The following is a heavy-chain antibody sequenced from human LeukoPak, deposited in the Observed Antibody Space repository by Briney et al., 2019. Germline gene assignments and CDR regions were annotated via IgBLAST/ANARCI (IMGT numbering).Heavy chain of an antibody. D-gene: IGHD3-3*01. Sequence: SETLSLTCSVSGGSSSSSSYYWGWIRQPPGKGLEWIGSIHDSGSTDYNPPLKSRVTISVDTPKNQFSLKLSSVTAADTAVYYCARSTIFGVAPYYFDYWGQGTLVTVSS. CDR3: ARSTIFGVAPYYFDY. CDR2: IHDSGST. J-gene: IGHJ4*02. V-gene: IGHV4-39*07. CDR1: GGSSSSSSYY.